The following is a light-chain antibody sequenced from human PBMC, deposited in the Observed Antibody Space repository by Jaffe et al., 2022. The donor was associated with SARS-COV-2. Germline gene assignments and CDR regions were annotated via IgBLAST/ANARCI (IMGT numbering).Light chain of an antibody. CDR2: ATS. Sequence: DIQMTQSPSSLSASVGDRVTITCRASQNIANYLNWFQQKPGKAPKLLIYATSSLQSGVPSRFSGSGSGTDFTLTISSLQPGDFATYYCQQTYGTTWTFGQGTKVEIK. J-gene: IGKJ1*01. V-gene: IGKV1-39*01. CDR3: QQTYGTTWT. CDR1: QNIANY.